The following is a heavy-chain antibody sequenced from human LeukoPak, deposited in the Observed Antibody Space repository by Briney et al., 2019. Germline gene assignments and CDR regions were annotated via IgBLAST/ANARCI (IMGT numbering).Heavy chain of an antibody. J-gene: IGHJ5*02. D-gene: IGHD4-17*01. CDR1: GGSISSYY. CDR3: ARLLLRPHHRGWFDP. CDR2: IYTSGST. Sequence: SETLSLTCTVSGGSISSYYWSWIRQPPGKGLEGIGYIYTSGSTNYNPSLKSRVTISVDTSKNQFSLKLSSVTAADTAVYYCARLLLRPHHRGWFDPWGQGTLVTVSS. V-gene: IGHV4-4*09.